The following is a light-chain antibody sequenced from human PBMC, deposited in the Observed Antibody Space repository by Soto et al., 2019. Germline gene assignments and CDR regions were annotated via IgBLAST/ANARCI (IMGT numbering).Light chain of an antibody. CDR3: AAWDDSLNGVV. J-gene: IGLJ2*01. V-gene: IGLV1-44*01. Sequence: QSVLTQPPSASGAPGQRVTISCSGSSSNIGSNTVNWYQQLPGTAPKLLIYSNKQRPSGVPDRFSGSKSGTSASLAISGLQSEDEADYHCAAWDDSLNGVVFGGGTKLTVI. CDR1: SSNIGSNT. CDR2: SNK.